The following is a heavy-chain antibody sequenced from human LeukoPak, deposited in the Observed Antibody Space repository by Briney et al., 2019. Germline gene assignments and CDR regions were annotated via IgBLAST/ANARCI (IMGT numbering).Heavy chain of an antibody. V-gene: IGHV1-69*05. CDR2: IIPIFGTA. Sequence: SVKVSCXASGGTFSSYAISWVRQAPGQGLEWMGGIIPIFGTANYAQKFQGRVTITTDESTSTAYMELSSLRSEDTAVYYCAGYYYGSGSPIDYWGQGTLVTVSS. J-gene: IGHJ4*02. D-gene: IGHD3-10*01. CDR3: AGYYYGSGSPIDY. CDR1: GGTFSSYA.